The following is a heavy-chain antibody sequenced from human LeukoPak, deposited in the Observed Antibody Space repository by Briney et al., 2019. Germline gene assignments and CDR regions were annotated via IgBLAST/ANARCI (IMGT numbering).Heavy chain of an antibody. V-gene: IGHV1-18*01. Sequence: ASVKVSCKASGYTFTSYGIRWVRRAPGQALEWMGWISAYNGNTNYAQKLQGRVTMTTDTSTSTAYMELRSLRSDDTAVYYCARLYDYGSCMDVWGQGTTVTVSS. CDR2: ISAYNGNT. D-gene: IGHD4-17*01. J-gene: IGHJ6*02. CDR1: GYTFTSYG. CDR3: ARLYDYGSCMDV.